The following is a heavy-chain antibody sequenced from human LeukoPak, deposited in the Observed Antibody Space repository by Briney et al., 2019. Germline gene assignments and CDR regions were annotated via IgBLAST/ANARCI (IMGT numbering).Heavy chain of an antibody. J-gene: IGHJ4*02. D-gene: IGHD6-19*01. CDR3: ARGVRAVAGTPRDY. Sequence: PGGSLRLSCAASGFTFSNYAMHWVRQAPGKGLEWVAFISHDGSNKYYADSVKGRFTISRDNSKNTLYLQMNSLRAEDTAVYYCARGVRAVAGTPRDYWGQGTLVTVSS. CDR1: GFTFSNYA. CDR2: ISHDGSNK. V-gene: IGHV3-30*04.